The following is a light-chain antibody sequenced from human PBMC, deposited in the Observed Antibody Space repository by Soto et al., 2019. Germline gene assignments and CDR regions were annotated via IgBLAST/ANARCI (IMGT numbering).Light chain of an antibody. CDR1: QSVSSSY. CDR3: QQRSNWPPWT. Sequence: EIVLTQSPGTLCLSPGERATLSCRASQSVSSSYLAWYQQKPGQAPRLLIYGASSRATGIPDRFSGSGSGTDFTLTISSLGPEDFAVYYCQQRSNWPPWTFGQGTKVDIK. V-gene: IGKV3D-20*02. J-gene: IGKJ1*01. CDR2: GAS.